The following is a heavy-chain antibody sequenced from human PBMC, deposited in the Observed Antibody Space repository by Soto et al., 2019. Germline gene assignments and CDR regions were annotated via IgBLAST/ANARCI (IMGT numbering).Heavy chain of an antibody. V-gene: IGHV1-8*01. CDR3: ARGVTAGVDY. Sequence: QVQLVQSGAEVREPGASVKVSCKASGYSFTSLDINWVRQTTGQGLEWMGWMQPSSGRTGYAQKFQGRVTMTRYTSINTAYMELSSLTSDDSAFYYWARGVTAGVDYWGQGTLVTVSS. D-gene: IGHD1-26*01. CDR2: MQPSSGRT. J-gene: IGHJ4*02. CDR1: GYSFTSLD.